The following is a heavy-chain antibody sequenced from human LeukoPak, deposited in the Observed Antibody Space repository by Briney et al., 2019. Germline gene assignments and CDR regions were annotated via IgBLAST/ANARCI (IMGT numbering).Heavy chain of an antibody. D-gene: IGHD5-12*01. CDR2: IYYSGST. V-gene: IGHV4-59*01. CDR1: GGSISSYY. CDR3: ARGNSGYPYYYYYMDV. Sequence: KPSETLSLTCTVSGGSISSYYWIWIRQPPGKGLEWIGYIYYSGSTNYNPSLKSRVTISVDTSKNQFSLKLSSVTAADTAVYYCARGNSGYPYYYYYMDVWGKGTTVTISS. J-gene: IGHJ6*03.